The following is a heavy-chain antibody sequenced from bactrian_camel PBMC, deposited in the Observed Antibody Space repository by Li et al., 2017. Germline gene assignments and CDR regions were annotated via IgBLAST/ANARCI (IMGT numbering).Heavy chain of an antibody. Sequence: VQLVESGGGSVQAGGYLNLSCEVSGYSFSTCGLGWYRRAPGKERELVATIRLDGLIVYADSVKGRFTISRDNAKNTLYLQLNSLKTDDTAMYYCAKGRTPFHGGGYDLAANYRGQGTQVTVS. V-gene: IGHV3S55*01. J-gene: IGHJ4*01. CDR2: IRLDGLI. CDR1: GYSFSTCG. D-gene: IGHD2*01. CDR3: AKGRTPFHGGGYDLAANY.